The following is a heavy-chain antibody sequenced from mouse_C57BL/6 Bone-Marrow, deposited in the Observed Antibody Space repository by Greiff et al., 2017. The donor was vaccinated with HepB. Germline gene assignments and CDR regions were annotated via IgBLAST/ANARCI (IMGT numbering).Heavy chain of an antibody. CDR2: INPYNGGT. D-gene: IGHD6-1*01. CDR1: GYTFTDYY. J-gene: IGHJ2*01. V-gene: IGHV1-19*01. Sequence: EVKLMESGPVLVKPGASVKMSCKASGYTFTDYYMNWVKQSHGKSLEWIGVINPYNGGTSYNQKFKGKATLTVDKSSSTAYIELNSLTSEDSAVYYCARERDSSFDYWGQGTTLTVSS. CDR3: ARERDSSFDY.